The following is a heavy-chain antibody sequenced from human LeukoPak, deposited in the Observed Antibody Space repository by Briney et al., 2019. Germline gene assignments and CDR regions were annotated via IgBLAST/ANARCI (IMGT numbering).Heavy chain of an antibody. CDR2: ISYDGSNK. V-gene: IGHV3-30*14. J-gene: IGHJ4*02. Sequence: GGSLRLSCAASGFTFSSYAMHWVRQAPGKGLEWVAVISYDGSNKYYADSVKGRFTISRDNSKNTLYLQMGSLRAEDMAVYYCARARPFDYWGQGTLVTVSS. CDR3: ARARPFDY. CDR1: GFTFSSYA.